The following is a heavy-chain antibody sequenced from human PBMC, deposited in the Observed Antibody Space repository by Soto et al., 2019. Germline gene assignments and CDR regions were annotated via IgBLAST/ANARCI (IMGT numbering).Heavy chain of an antibody. CDR1: GYTFTSYD. V-gene: IGHV1-8*01. CDR2: MNPNSGNT. D-gene: IGHD6-13*01. Sequence: ASVKVSCKASGYTFTSYDINWVRQATGQGLEWMGWMNPNSGNTGYAQKFQGRVTMTRNTTISTAYMELSSLRSENSPVYYCARDYGSSWRFHSGAQGTLFTVSS. J-gene: IGHJ4*02. CDR3: ARDYGSSWRFHS.